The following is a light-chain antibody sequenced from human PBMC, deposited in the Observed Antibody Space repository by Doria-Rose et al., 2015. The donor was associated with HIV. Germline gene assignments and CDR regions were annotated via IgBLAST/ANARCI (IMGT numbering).Light chain of an antibody. CDR3: HQYNNWPT. J-gene: IGKJ5*01. CDR2: GAS. CDR1: QSVSTD. V-gene: IGKV3-15*01. Sequence: MTQSPETLSVSPGESATLSCSASQSVSTDLAWYQHKPGQATRLLIWGASTRATGIPARFSGSGSGTEFTLTISSLQSEDFAIYFCHQYNNWPTFGQGTQLDIK.